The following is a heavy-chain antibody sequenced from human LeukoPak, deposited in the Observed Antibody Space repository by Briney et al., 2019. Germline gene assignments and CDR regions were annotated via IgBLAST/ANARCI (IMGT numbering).Heavy chain of an antibody. Sequence: PGGSLRLSCAASGFTFSSYGMHWVRQAPGKGLEWVAVIWYDGSNKYYADSVKGRFTISRDNAKNALYLQMNSLRAEDTAVYYCARGDFWSGPGFDYWGQGTLVTVSS. D-gene: IGHD3-3*01. J-gene: IGHJ4*02. CDR1: GFTFSSYG. CDR2: IWYDGSNK. CDR3: ARGDFWSGPGFDY. V-gene: IGHV3-33*01.